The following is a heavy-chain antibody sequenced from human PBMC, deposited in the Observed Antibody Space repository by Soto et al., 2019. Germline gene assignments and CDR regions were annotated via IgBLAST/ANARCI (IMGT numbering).Heavy chain of an antibody. Sequence: GGSLRLSCAASGFTLSTYDMHWVRQGTGKGLEWVSGISASGGSTYYPDSVKGRFSISRDNSKNTLFLQMNSLRAEDTAVYYCAKLGSDFLNWFDPWGQGTLVTVSS. CDR2: ISASGGST. D-gene: IGHD3-16*01. V-gene: IGHV3-23*01. CDR1: GFTLSTYD. CDR3: AKLGSDFLNWFDP. J-gene: IGHJ5*02.